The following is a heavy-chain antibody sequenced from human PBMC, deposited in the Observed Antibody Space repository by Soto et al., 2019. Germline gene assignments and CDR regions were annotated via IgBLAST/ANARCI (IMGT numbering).Heavy chain of an antibody. CDR1: GFKFMNYV. Sequence: GVSLRLSCAASGFKFMNYVFHWVRQAPGKGLEWVAVISYDGSDEHYTDSVKGRFTISRDNSRDTVYLQMSGLRSEDTAVYYCARVGEYGESPYYNYAMDVWGQGTTVTVSS. CDR2: ISYDGSDE. D-gene: IGHD3-10*01. CDR3: ARVGEYGESPYYNYAMDV. V-gene: IGHV3-30*04. J-gene: IGHJ6*02.